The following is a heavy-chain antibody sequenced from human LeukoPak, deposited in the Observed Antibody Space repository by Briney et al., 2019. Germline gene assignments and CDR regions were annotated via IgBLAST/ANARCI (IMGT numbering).Heavy chain of an antibody. V-gene: IGHV3-21*01. D-gene: IGHD3-16*01. CDR2: ISGDSSGNYI. CDR1: GFSFSLYS. Sequence: KTGGSLRLSCVASGFSFSLYSMNWVRQAPGKGLEWVSTISGDSSGNYIDYADSVKGRFTIFRDNAKNSVFLQMNGLRDDDTAVYYCTREGGVGSWGQGTLVSVSS. J-gene: IGHJ5*01. CDR3: TREGGVGS.